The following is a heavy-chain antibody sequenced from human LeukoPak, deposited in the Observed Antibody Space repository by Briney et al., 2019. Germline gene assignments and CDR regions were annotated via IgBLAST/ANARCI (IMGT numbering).Heavy chain of an antibody. D-gene: IGHD2-21*02. CDR3: AKKYCGGDCYSGYYYGMDV. Sequence: GGSLRLSCAASGFTFNSYAMSWVRQAPGKGLEWVSAISGSGGSTYYADSEKGRFTISRDNSKNTLYLQMNSLRAEDTAVYYCAKKYCGGDCYSGYYYGMDVWGQGTTVTVSS. CDR2: ISGSGGST. V-gene: IGHV3-23*01. J-gene: IGHJ6*02. CDR1: GFTFNSYA.